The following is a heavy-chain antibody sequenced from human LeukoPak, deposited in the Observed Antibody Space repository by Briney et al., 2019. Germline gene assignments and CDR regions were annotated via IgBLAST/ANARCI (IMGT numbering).Heavy chain of an antibody. V-gene: IGHV1-69*13. D-gene: IGHD5-12*01. CDR1: GGTFSSYA. CDR3: ASLNSGYDLPYYFDY. CDR2: IIPIFGTA. J-gene: IGHJ4*02. Sequence: GASVKVSCKASGGTFSSYAISWVRQAPGQGLEWMGGIIPIFGTANYAQKFQGRVTITADEFTSTAYMELSSLRSEDTAVYYCASLNSGYDLPYYFDYWGQGTLVTVSS.